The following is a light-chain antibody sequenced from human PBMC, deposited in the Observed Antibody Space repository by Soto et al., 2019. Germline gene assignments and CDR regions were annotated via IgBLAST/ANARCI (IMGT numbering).Light chain of an antibody. CDR2: DVS. V-gene: IGLV2-14*01. J-gene: IGLJ1*01. Sequence: QSALTQPASVSGSPGQSITISCTGTSSDVGGYNHVSWYQQHPGKDPKLMIYDVSNRPSGVSNRFSGSKSGNTASLTISGLQAEDEADYYCSSYTSSSTLYVFGTGTKLTVL. CDR3: SSYTSSSTLYV. CDR1: SSDVGGYNH.